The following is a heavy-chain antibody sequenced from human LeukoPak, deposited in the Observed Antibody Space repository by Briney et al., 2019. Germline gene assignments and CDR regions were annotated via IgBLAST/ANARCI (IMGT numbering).Heavy chain of an antibody. D-gene: IGHD3-22*01. J-gene: IGHJ4*02. V-gene: IGHV1-2*06. Sequence: ASVKVSCKASGYTFTGYYMHWVRQAPGQGLEWMGRINPNSGGTNYAQKFQGRVTMTRDTSISTAYMELSRLRSDDTAVYYCARAPAIYYDSREDYWGQGTLVTVSS. CDR2: INPNSGGT. CDR1: GYTFTGYY. CDR3: ARAPAIYYDSREDY.